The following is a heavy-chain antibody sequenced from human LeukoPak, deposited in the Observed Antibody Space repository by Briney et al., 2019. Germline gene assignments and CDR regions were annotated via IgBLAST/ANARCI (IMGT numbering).Heavy chain of an antibody. CDR2: INPNRGVT. V-gene: IGHV1-2*04. J-gene: IGHJ4*02. D-gene: IGHD2-2*01. CDR1: GYTFTDYY. CDR3: ARANFLYCSSTSCLFDY. Sequence: ASVKVSCKASGYTFTDYYMHWVRLAPGQGLECMGWINPNRGVTNYVQKFQGWVTMTRDTSINTAYMELSRLTSDDTAVYYCARANFLYCSSTSCLFDYWGQGTLVTVSS.